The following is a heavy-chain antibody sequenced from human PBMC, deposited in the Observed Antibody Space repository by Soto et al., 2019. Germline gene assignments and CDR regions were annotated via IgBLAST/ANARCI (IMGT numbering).Heavy chain of an antibody. V-gene: IGHV1-2*04. CDR1: GYTFTGYY. CDR3: ARDQAVAGTWYYYYGMDV. D-gene: IGHD6-19*01. J-gene: IGHJ6*02. CDR2: INPNSGGT. Sequence: GASVKVSCKASGYTFTGYYMHWVRQAPGQGLEWMGWINPNSGGTNYAQKFQGWVTMTRDTSISTAYMELSRLRSDDTAVYYCARDQAVAGTWYYYYGMDVWGQGTTVTVSS.